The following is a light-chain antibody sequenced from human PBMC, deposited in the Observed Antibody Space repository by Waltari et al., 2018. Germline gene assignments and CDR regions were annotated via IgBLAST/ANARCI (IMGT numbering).Light chain of an antibody. CDR1: QSIATY. V-gene: IGKV1-39*01. CDR2: AAS. J-gene: IGKJ1*01. Sequence: DIQMTQSPSSLSASLGDRVTISCRASQSIATYVNWYQQKPGKAPKLLIYAASSLQSGVPSRFSGSGSGTDFTLTISSLQREDFATYFCQQSYTIPWTFAQGSKVEIK. CDR3: QQSYTIPWT.